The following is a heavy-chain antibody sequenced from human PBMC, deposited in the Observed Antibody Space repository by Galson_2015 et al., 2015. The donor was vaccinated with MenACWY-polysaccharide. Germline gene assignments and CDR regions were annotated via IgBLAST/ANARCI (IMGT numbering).Heavy chain of an antibody. D-gene: IGHD1-26*01. J-gene: IGHJ5*02. CDR1: GFTFSSYV. V-gene: IGHV3-23*01. CDR3: AKGGREVDNWLDP. CDR2: ITDSGSST. Sequence: SLRLSCAVSGFTFSSYVMSWVRQAPGRGLEWVSSITDSGSSTYYVDSMKGRFTISRDNSKNTLFLQMNSLRADDTAVYYRAKGGREVDNWLDPWGQGALVTVSS.